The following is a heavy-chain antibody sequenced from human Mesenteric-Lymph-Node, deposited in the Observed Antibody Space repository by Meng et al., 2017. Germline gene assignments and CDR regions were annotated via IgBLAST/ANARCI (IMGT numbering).Heavy chain of an antibody. CDR3: ARGSYCGGDCYSPINAEYFQH. V-gene: IGHV1-46*01. Sequence: ASVKVSCKASGYTFTSYDINWVRQATGQGLEWMGWINPSGGSTSYAQKFQGRVTMTGDTSTSTVYMELSSLRSEDTAVYYCARGSYCGGDCYSPINAEYFQHWGQGTLVTVSS. CDR2: INPSGGST. D-gene: IGHD2-21*02. CDR1: GYTFTSYD. J-gene: IGHJ1*01.